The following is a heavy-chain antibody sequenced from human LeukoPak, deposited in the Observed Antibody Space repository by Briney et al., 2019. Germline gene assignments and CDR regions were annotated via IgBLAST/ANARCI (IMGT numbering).Heavy chain of an antibody. CDR2: ISAYNGNT. CDR1: GYTFTSYG. V-gene: IGHV1-18*01. D-gene: IGHD3-3*01. CDR3: ARDSPDDFWSGYYTHYYYYGMDV. Sequence: EASVKVSCKASGYTFTSYGISWVRQAPGQGLEWMGWISAYNGNTNYAQKLQGRVTMTTDTSTSTAYMELRSLRSDDTAVYYCARDSPDDFWSGYYTHYYYYGMDVWGQGTTVTVSS. J-gene: IGHJ6*02.